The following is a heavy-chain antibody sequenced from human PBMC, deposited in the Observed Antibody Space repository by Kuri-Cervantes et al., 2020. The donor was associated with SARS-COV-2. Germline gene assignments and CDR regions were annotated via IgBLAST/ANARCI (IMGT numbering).Heavy chain of an antibody. D-gene: IGHD1-20*01. CDR1: GFTFSSYG. J-gene: IGHJ5*02. V-gene: IGHV3-30*18. CDR2: ISYDGSSR. Sequence: LSLTCAASGFTFSSYGIHWVRQAPGKGLEWVTFISYDGSSRYYADSVKGRFAISRDNSKNTLYLQMNSLRAEDTAVYYCAKDGLGYNWNAGGWFDPWGQGTLVTVSS. CDR3: AKDGLGYNWNAGGWFDP.